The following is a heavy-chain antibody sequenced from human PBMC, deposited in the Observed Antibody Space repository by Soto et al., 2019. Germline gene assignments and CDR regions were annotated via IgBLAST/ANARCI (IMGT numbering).Heavy chain of an antibody. CDR2: IKQDGGQN. Sequence: EVQLVESGGGLVQPGGSLRLSCEASGFTFSNYWMSWVRQAPGKGLEWVANIKQDGGQNYYVDSLKGGFTTSRDNTKNPFYLQMNSVRAEDTDVYYCARNHINGWKYDYWGRGTLVTVSS. CDR3: ARNHINGWKYDY. CDR1: GFTFSNYW. J-gene: IGHJ4*02. V-gene: IGHV3-7*01. D-gene: IGHD6-19*01.